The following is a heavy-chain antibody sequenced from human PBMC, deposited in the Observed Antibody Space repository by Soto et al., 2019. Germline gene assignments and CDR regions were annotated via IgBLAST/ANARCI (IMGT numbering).Heavy chain of an antibody. CDR2: INPSGGGT. CDR3: ARDPYCGVDCYYFDH. D-gene: IGHD2-21*01. Sequence: QVQLVQSGAEVKKPGASVKVSCKASGYTFISYYIHWVRQAPGQGLEWMGFINPSGGGTSYAQKFRGRVSLTWDASTSTVYMEVTSLRSEDTAMYYCARDPYCGVDCYYFDHWGQGTLVTVSS. J-gene: IGHJ4*02. V-gene: IGHV1-46*03. CDR1: GYTFISYY.